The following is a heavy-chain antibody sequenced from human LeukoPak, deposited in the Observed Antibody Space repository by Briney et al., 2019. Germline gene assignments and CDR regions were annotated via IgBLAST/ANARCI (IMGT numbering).Heavy chain of an antibody. V-gene: IGHV3-48*03. CDR3: ARVRGDSYYYYYMDV. CDR2: ITNSGSTK. D-gene: IGHD2-21*02. J-gene: IGHJ6*03. CDR1: GFIFSRYE. Sequence: GGSLRLSCVASGFIFSRYEMIWVRQAPGKGLEWVSFITNSGSTKYYADSVKGRVTISRDNAKNSLDLQMNGLSAEDTAVYYCARVRGDSYYYYYMDVWGKGTTVTVSS.